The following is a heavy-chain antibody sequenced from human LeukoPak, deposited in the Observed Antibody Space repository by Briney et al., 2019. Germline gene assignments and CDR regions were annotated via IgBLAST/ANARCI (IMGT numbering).Heavy chain of an antibody. D-gene: IGHD5-18*01. CDR3: ARRNYLYSHGYFFDY. V-gene: IGHV4-59*08. Sequence: SETLSLTCTVSGGSISSYYWSWIRQPPGKGLEWIGYIYYSGSTNYNPSLKSRVTISVDTSKNQFSLKLSSVTAADTAVYYCARRNYLYSHGYFFDYWGQGTLVTVSS. J-gene: IGHJ4*02. CDR2: IYYSGST. CDR1: GGSISSYY.